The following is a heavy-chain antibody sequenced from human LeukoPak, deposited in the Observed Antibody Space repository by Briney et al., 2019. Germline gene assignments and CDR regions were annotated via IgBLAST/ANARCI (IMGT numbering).Heavy chain of an antibody. CDR1: GFTFSSYS. J-gene: IGHJ1*01. D-gene: IGHD4-17*01. Sequence: PGGSLRLSCAASGFTFSSYSMNWVRQAPGKGLEWVSYISSSSSTIYYADSVKGRFTISRDNPKNSLYLHMTRLRAEDTAVYYCARDMTTVTTCYLQPWGQGTLVTVSS. CDR2: ISSSSSTI. V-gene: IGHV3-48*01. CDR3: ARDMTTVTTCYLQP.